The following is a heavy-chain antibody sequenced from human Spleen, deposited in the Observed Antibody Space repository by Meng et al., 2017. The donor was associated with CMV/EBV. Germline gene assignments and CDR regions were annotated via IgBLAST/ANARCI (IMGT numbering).Heavy chain of an antibody. CDR2: IIWNGGSR. V-gene: IGHV3-20*04. Sequence: SCTTSGFTFDDYAMIWVRQAPGKGLEWDSSIIWNGGSRSYADSVKGRFTISRDNDKNSLYLQMKSLRVEDTAFYFCARDRGPYGFDYWGQGTLVTVSS. J-gene: IGHJ4*02. D-gene: IGHD3-16*01. CDR1: GFTFDDYA. CDR3: ARDRGPYGFDY.